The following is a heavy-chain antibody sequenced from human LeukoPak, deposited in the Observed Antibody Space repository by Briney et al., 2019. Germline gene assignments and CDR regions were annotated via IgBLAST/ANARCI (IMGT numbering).Heavy chain of an antibody. CDR1: GGSFSGYY. CDR2: IYTSGST. V-gene: IGHV4-59*10. Sequence: SETLSLTCAVYGGSFSGYYWSWIRQPAGKGLEWIGRIYTSGSTNYNPSLKSRVTMSVDTSKNQFSLKLSSVTAADTAVYYCARFGDSAFDIWGQGTMVTVSS. CDR3: ARFGDSAFDI. J-gene: IGHJ3*02. D-gene: IGHD3-16*01.